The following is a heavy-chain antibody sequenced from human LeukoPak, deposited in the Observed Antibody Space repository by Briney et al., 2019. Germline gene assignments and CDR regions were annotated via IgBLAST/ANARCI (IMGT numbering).Heavy chain of an antibody. CDR1: GGSISSYY. D-gene: IGHD4-23*01. CDR2: IYYSGST. Sequence: SETLSLTCTVSGGSISSYYWSWVRRPPGKGLEWIGYIYYSGSTNYNPSLKSRVTISVDTSKNQFSLKLSSVTAADAAVYYCARRITVANWFDPWGQGTLVTVSS. V-gene: IGHV4-59*08. J-gene: IGHJ5*02. CDR3: ARRITVANWFDP.